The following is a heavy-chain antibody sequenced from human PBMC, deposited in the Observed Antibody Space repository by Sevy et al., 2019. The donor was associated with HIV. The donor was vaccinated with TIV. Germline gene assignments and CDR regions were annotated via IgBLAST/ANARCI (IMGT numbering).Heavy chain of an antibody. J-gene: IGHJ4*02. D-gene: IGHD3-22*01. Sequence: SETLSLTCAVSGGSINSFYWSWIRQSPGKGLEWIGSVYDSGNSEYNPSLRSRVTISVDTSKKQFSLKLSSVTAADTAVYYCARGGGIYYDSRGFHPQYYFDSWGQGTLVTVSS. CDR3: ARGGGIYYDSRGFHPQYYFDS. V-gene: IGHV4-59*01. CDR1: GGSINSFY. CDR2: VYDSGNS.